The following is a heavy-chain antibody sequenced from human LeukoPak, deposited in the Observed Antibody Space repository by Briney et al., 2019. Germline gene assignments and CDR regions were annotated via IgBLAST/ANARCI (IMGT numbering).Heavy chain of an antibody. CDR3: ARYWEDYSSGWHY. V-gene: IGHV3-7*01. J-gene: IGHJ4*02. CDR1: GFTFSSYG. Sequence: GGSLRLSCAASGFTFSSYGMHWVRQAPGKGLEWVANIRQDGSDKYYVDSVKGRFTISRDNAKNSLSLQMNSLRAEDTAVYYCARYWEDYSSGWHYWGQGTLVTVSS. CDR2: IRQDGSDK. D-gene: IGHD6-19*01.